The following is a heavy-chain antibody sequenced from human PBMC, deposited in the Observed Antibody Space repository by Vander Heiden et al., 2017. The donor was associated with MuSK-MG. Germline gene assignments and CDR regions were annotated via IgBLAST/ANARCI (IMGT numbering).Heavy chain of an antibody. Sequence: EVQLLESGGDLVQPGGSLRLSCAASGFTFSSYAMSWVRQAPGKGLECVSTISGSAESTYYADSVKGRFTISRDNSKNTLYLQMNSLRAEDTAVYYCAKRRDYFDSWGQGTLVTVSS. CDR1: GFTFSSYA. CDR3: AKRRDYFDS. CDR2: ISGSAEST. J-gene: IGHJ4*02. V-gene: IGHV3-23*01.